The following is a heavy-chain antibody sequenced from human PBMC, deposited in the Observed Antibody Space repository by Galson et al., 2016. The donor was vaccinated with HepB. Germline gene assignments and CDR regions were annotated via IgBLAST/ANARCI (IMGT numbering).Heavy chain of an antibody. V-gene: IGHV3-30*18. CDR1: GFTFSSYG. D-gene: IGHD5-18*01. J-gene: IGHJ4*01. CDR3: AKDIRSYGLFGRFDY. Sequence: SLRLSCAASGFTFSSYGMHWVRQAPGKGLEWVAVISYDGSNKYYADSVKGRFTISRDNSKNTLYLQMNSLRAEDTAVYYCAKDIRSYGLFGRFDYWGHGTLVTVS. CDR2: ISYDGSNK.